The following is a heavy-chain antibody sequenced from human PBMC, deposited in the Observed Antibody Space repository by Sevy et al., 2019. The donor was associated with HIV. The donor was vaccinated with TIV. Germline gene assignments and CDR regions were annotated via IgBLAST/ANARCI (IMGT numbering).Heavy chain of an antibody. J-gene: IGHJ4*02. V-gene: IGHV4-59*01. D-gene: IGHD3-3*01. CDR1: GGSISSYY. Sequence: SETLSLTCTVSGGSISSYYWSWIRQPPGKGLEWIGYIYYSGSTNYNPSLKSRVTISVDTSKNQFSLKLSSVTAADTXXYYCARGQTYYDFWSGYYTPYYFDYWGQGTLVTVSS. CDR2: IYYSGST. CDR3: ARGQTYYDFWSGYYTPYYFDY.